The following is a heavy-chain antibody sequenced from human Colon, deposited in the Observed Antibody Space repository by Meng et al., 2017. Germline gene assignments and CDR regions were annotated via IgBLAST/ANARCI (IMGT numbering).Heavy chain of an antibody. V-gene: IGHV1-24*01. CDR1: GYSLSDVS. CDR2: FDPEEGET. D-gene: IGHD6-19*01. J-gene: IGHJ4*02. Sequence: QVQVEQSGAEMKKPGAAVKVSCKVSGYSLSDVSMHWVRPAPGKGLEWGGGFDPEEGETVYAPKFQGRVAMTEDTSTDTAYMEMSSLTSDDTAVYYCATASSIAVAAFDFWGQGSLVTVSS. CDR3: ATASSIAVAAFDF.